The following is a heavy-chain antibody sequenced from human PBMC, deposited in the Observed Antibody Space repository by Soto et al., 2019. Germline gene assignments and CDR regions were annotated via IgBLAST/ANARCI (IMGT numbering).Heavy chain of an antibody. D-gene: IGHD2-8*01. V-gene: IGHV1-46*01. Sequence: QVQLVQSGAEVKKPGASVKISCKASGYTFTSYYVHWVRQAPGQGLEWMGIINPSGGSTNYAQKLQGRVAMTRDTSTSTVYMELNSLRSEDTAVYYCARPPYPGRINAVCYPLDYWGQGTLVTVSS. CDR1: GYTFTSYY. CDR2: INPSGGST. CDR3: ARPPYPGRINAVCYPLDY. J-gene: IGHJ4*02.